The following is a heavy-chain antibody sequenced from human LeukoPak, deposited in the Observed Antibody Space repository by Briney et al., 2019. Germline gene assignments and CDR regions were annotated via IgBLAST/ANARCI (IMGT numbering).Heavy chain of an antibody. V-gene: IGHV3-30*04. J-gene: IGHJ4*02. CDR2: ISYDGSNK. CDR3: ARADTAMVFDY. Sequence: GRSLRLSCAASGFTFSSYAMHWVRQAPGKGLEWVAVISYDGSNKYYADSVKGRFTISRVNSKNTLYLQMNSLRAEDTAVYYCARADTAMVFDYWGQGTLVTVSS. CDR1: GFTFSSYA. D-gene: IGHD5-18*01.